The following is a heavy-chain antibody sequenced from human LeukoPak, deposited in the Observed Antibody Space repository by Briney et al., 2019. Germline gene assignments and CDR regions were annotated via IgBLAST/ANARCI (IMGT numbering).Heavy chain of an antibody. Sequence: ASAKVSCKASGGTFSSYAISWVRQAPGQGLEWMGRIIPILGIANYAQKFQGRVTITADKSTSTAYMELSSLRSEDTAVYYCACTVTTRSSYAFDIWGQGTMVTVSS. CDR2: IIPILGIA. CDR1: GGTFSSYA. V-gene: IGHV1-69*04. J-gene: IGHJ3*02. D-gene: IGHD4-17*01. CDR3: ACTVTTRSSYAFDI.